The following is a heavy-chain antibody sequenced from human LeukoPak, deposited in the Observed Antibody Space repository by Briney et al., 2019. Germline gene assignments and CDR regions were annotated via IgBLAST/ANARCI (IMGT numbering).Heavy chain of an antibody. D-gene: IGHD3-9*01. CDR3: ARDRLHYDSLTGYPAD. J-gene: IGHJ4*02. Sequence: GGSLRLSCVVSGFTFSNYAMSWVRQAPGKGLEWVSAISASGGSTYYADSVKGRFTISRDNSKNTLYLQMNSLRAEDTAAYYCARDRLHYDSLTGYPADWGQGTLVTVSS. CDR1: GFTFSNYA. V-gene: IGHV3-23*01. CDR2: ISASGGST.